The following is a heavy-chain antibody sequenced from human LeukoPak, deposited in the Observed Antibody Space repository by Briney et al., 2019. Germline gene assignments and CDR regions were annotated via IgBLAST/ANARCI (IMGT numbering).Heavy chain of an antibody. CDR2: ISGSGGST. CDR3: AKDRSPSGWYDIYYYYYYMDV. CDR1: GFTFSNYG. Sequence: PGGSLRLSCAASGFTFSNYGMSWVRQAPGKGLEWVSAISGSGGSTYYADSVKGRFTISRDNSKNTLYLQMNSLRAEDTAVYYCAKDRSPSGWYDIYYYYYYMDVWGKGTTVTISS. J-gene: IGHJ6*03. D-gene: IGHD6-19*01. V-gene: IGHV3-23*01.